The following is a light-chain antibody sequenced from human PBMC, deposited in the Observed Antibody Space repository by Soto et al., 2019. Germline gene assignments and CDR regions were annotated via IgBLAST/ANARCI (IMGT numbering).Light chain of an antibody. J-gene: IGKJ4*01. Sequence: EIVFTQSPGTLSLSPGDSATLSCRASQSVSNNYLAWYQQKPGQAPRLLIYGASTRATGIPARFSGSGSGTEFTLTTRSLQSADFAVYYGQQYNNWPLLTVGGGTKVAIK. CDR1: QSVSNN. CDR3: QQYNNWPLLT. V-gene: IGKV3-15*01. CDR2: GAS.